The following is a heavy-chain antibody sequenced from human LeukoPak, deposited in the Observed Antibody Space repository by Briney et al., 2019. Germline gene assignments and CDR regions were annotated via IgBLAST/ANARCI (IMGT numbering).Heavy chain of an antibody. CDR2: FSGSGLIT. D-gene: IGHD3-22*01. Sequence: GRPLRLSCAASGFTFSNYAMSWVRQAPGKGREWVSAFSGSGLITYYADSVKGRFTISRDISKNTLYLQMDSLRAEDTAVYYCAKDRVTMIVVVAFDIWGQGTMVTVSS. CDR3: AKDRVTMIVVVAFDI. CDR1: GFTFSNYA. V-gene: IGHV3-23*01. J-gene: IGHJ3*02.